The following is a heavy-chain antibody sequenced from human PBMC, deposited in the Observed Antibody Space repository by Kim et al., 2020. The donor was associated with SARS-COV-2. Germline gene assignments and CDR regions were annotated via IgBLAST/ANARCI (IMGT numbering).Heavy chain of an antibody. CDR2: IRSKVDGGTA. D-gene: IGHD2-21*01. J-gene: IGHJ4*02. CDR3: TTDYERIGGLCDGETCYPASL. Sequence: GGSLRLSCAASGFTFTKVWLSWVRQAPGKGLEWVGRIRSKVDGGTADYAAPVKGRFTISRDDSKNTLYLQMNGLTAEDTAFYHCTTDYERIGGLCDGETCYPASLWGQGTLVTVSS. CDR1: GFTFTKVW. V-gene: IGHV3-15*01.